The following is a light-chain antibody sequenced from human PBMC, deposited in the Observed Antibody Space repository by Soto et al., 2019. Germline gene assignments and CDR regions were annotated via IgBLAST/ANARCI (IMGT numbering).Light chain of an antibody. V-gene: IGLV1-40*01. CDR3: QTYDSSLSAVV. Sequence: QSVLTQPPSVSGAPGQRVTISCTGSSSNIGAGYDVHWYQQLPGTVPKLLIYGNSNRPSGVPDRFSGSKSGTSASLAITGHQADDEADYYCQTYDSSLSAVVFGGGTKLTVL. J-gene: IGLJ2*01. CDR2: GNS. CDR1: SSNIGAGYD.